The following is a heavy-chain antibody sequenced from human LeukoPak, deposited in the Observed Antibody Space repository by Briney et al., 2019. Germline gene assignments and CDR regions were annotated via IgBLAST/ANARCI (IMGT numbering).Heavy chain of an antibody. CDR1: GFTFSSYS. D-gene: IGHD6-19*01. Sequence: GGSLRLSCAASGFTFSSYSLNWVRQAPGKGLEWVSSISSSSSYIYYADSVKGRFTISRDNAKNSLYLQMNSLRAEDTALYYCVAVADYYYMDVWGKGTPVTISS. CDR3: VAVADYYYMDV. J-gene: IGHJ6*03. V-gene: IGHV3-21*01. CDR2: ISSSSSYI.